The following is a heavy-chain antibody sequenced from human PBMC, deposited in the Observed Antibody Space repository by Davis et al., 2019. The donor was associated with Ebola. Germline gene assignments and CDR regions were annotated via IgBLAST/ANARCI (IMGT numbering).Heavy chain of an antibody. J-gene: IGHJ4*02. D-gene: IGHD4-11*01. CDR1: GGSISSYY. V-gene: IGHV4-59*01. CDR3: AREYDYRGYFDY. CDR2: IYYSGST. Sequence: PSETLSLTCTVSGGSISSYYWSWIRQPPGKGLEWIGYIYYSGSTNYNPSLKSRVTISVDTSKNQFSLKLSSVTAADTAVYYCAREYDYRGYFDYWGQGTLVTVSS.